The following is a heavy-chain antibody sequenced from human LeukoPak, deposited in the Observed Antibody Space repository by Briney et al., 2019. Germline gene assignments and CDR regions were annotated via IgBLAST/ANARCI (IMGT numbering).Heavy chain of an antibody. D-gene: IGHD3-10*01. J-gene: IGHJ3*02. CDR3: ARVEAMVRGVPDAFDI. CDR1: GYSISSNNW. V-gene: IGHV4-28*03. Sequence: PSDTLSLTCAISGYSISSNNWWGWIRQPPGKGLEWIGYIYYDGNTYYNPSLKSRVTISVDTSKNQFSLKLSSVTAADTAVYYCARVEAMVRGVPDAFDIWGQGTMVTVSS. CDR2: IYYDGNT.